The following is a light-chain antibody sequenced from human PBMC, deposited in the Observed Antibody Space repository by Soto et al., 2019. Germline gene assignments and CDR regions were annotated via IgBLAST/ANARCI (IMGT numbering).Light chain of an antibody. CDR2: AAS. CDR3: QQSYSTPFT. Sequence: DIQMTQSPSSLSASVGDRVTITCRASQSISSYLNWYQQKPGKAPQLLIYAASSLHSVVPSRLSGSGSGTDFTLTISSLQPEDCAPYYCQQSYSTPFTFGPGTKVHI. CDR1: QSISSY. V-gene: IGKV1-39*01. J-gene: IGKJ3*01.